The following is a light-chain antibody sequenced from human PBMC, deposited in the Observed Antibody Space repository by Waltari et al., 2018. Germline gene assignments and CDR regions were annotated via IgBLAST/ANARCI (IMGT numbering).Light chain of an antibody. CDR1: ASELVGIIY. CDR3: NSYTNINTWV. Sequence: ARPRPPPVPGPPGQPIPTPSTGPASELVGIIYFSWYQQHPGKAPKLIIYEVSNRPSGVSNRFSGSKSGNTASLTVSGLQAEDEADYYCNSYTNINTWVFGGGTKLTVL. CDR2: EVS. V-gene: IGLV2-14*01. J-gene: IGLJ3*02.